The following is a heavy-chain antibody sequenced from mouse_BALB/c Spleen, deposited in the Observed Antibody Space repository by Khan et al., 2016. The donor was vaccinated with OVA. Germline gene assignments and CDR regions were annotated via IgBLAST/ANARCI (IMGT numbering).Heavy chain of an antibody. V-gene: IGHV2-3*01. Sequence: QVQLKESGPGLVAPSQSLSITCTVSGFSLTSYGVSCVRQPPGKGMEWLGAIWGDGSTNYHSALKSRLSISKDNSKSQVFLKLNSLQTDDTATYYEAKQNHGTLYAVDYWGQGTSVTVSS. D-gene: IGHD2-1*01. CDR2: IWGDGST. CDR3: AKQNHGTLYAVDY. CDR1: GFSLTSYG. J-gene: IGHJ4*01.